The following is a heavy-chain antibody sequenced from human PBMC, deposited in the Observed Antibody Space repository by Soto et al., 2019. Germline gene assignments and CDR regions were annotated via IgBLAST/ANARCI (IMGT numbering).Heavy chain of an antibody. V-gene: IGHV3-21*01. CDR3: ASLPLVGSGSYRPDYYYGMDV. CDR2: ISSSSSYI. Sequence: PGGSLRLSCAASGFTFSSYSMNWVRQAPGKGLEWVSSISSSSSYIYYADSVKGRFTISRDNAKNSLYLQMNSLRAEDTAVYYCASLPLVGSGSYRPDYYYGMDVWGQGTTVTVSS. CDR1: GFTFSSYS. J-gene: IGHJ6*02. D-gene: IGHD3-10*01.